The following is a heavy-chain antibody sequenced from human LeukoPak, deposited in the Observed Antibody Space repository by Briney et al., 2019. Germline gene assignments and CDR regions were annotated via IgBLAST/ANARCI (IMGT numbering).Heavy chain of an antibody. D-gene: IGHD3-10*01. CDR1: GFTFSSYW. J-gene: IGHJ4*02. CDR3: AGTYYYGSGIYDF. CDR2: ISSSGSTI. V-gene: IGHV3-48*04. Sequence: GRPLRLSSPASGFTFSSYWTSCDRQTPGKKIERVSYISSSGSTIYYADSVKGRFTISRDNAKNSLYLQMNSLRAEDTAVYYCAGTYYYGSGIYDFWGQGTLVTVSS.